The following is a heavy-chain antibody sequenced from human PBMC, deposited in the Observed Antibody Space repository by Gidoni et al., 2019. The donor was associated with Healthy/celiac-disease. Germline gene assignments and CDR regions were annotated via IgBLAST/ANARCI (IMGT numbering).Heavy chain of an antibody. CDR3: ARAVIKRDWYFDL. CDR2: ISSSSSYT. Sequence: QVQLVESGGGLVKPGGSLRLSCAASGFPFSDYYMSWIRQAPGKGLEWVSYISSSSSYTNYADSVKGRFTISRDNAKNSLYLQMNSLRAEDTAVYYCARAVIKRDWYFDLWGRGTLVTVSS. V-gene: IGHV3-11*05. CDR1: GFPFSDYY. J-gene: IGHJ2*01.